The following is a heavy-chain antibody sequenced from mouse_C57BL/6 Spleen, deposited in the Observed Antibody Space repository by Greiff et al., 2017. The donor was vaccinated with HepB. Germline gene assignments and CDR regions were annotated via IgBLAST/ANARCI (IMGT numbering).Heavy chain of an antibody. CDR1: GYTFTSYW. V-gene: IGHV1-64*01. CDR2: IHPNSGST. J-gene: IGHJ2*01. D-gene: IGHD4-1*01. CDR3: APLGRGYFDY. Sequence: VQLQQPGAELVKPGASVKLSRKASGYTFTSYWMHWVKQRPGQGLEWIGMIHPNSGSTNYNEKFKSKATLTVDKSSSTAYMQLSSLTSEDSAVYYCAPLGRGYFDYWGQGTTLTVSS.